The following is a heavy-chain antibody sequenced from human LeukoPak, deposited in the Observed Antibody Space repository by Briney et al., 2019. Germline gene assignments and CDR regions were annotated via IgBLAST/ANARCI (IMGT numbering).Heavy chain of an antibody. CDR1: GFTVSSNY. Sequence: WGSLRLSCAASGFTVSSNYMTWVRQAPGKGLEWVSVIYSGGITHYADSVKGRFTISRDNSRNTLYLQMNSLRAEDTAVYYCARGGWELSYWGQGTLVTVSS. J-gene: IGHJ4*02. CDR3: ARGGWELSY. D-gene: IGHD1-26*01. V-gene: IGHV3-53*01. CDR2: IYSGGIT.